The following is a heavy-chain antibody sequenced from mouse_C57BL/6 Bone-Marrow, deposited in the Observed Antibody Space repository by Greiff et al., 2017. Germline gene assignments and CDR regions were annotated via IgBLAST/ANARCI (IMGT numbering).Heavy chain of an antibody. CDR3: ARLSNPYFDY. CDR1: GFTFSSYT. CDR2: ISGGGGNT. V-gene: IGHV5-9*01. J-gene: IGHJ2*01. Sequence: VQLKESGGGLVKPGGSLKLSCAASGFTFSSYTMSWVRQTPEKRLEWVATISGGGGNTYYPDSVKGRFTISRDNAKNTLYLQMSSLRSEDTALDYCARLSNPYFDYWGQGTTLTVSS. D-gene: IGHD2-5*01.